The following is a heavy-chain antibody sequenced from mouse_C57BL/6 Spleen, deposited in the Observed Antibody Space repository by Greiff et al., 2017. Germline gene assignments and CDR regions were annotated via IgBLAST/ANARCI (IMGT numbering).Heavy chain of an antibody. Sequence: VQLQQPGAELVMPGASVKLSCKASGYTFTSYWMHWVKQRPGQGLEWIGEIDPSDSYTNYNRKFKGKSTLTVDKSSSTAYMQLSSLTSEDSAVYYCARGGYDYGQAWFAYWGQGTLVTVSA. CDR2: IDPSDSYT. J-gene: IGHJ3*01. CDR1: GYTFTSYW. CDR3: ARGGYDYGQAWFAY. V-gene: IGHV1-69*01. D-gene: IGHD2-4*01.